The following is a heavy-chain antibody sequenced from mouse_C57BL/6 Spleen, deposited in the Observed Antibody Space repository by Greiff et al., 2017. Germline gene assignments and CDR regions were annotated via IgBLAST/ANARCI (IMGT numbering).Heavy chain of an antibody. V-gene: IGHV6-3*01. CDR1: GFTFSNYW. Sequence: DVKLVESGGGLVQPGGSMTLSCVASGFTFSNYWMNWVRQSPEKGLEWVAQIRMKSDNYATPYAESVKGRFTISRDDSKSSVYLQMNNLGEEDTGIYYCTGQKHTTVVGGYYFDYWGQGTTLTVSS. J-gene: IGHJ2*01. D-gene: IGHD1-1*01. CDR3: TGQKHTTVVGGYYFDY. CDR2: IRMKSDNYAT.